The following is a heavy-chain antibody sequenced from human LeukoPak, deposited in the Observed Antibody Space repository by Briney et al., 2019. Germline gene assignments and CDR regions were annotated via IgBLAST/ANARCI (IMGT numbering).Heavy chain of an antibody. J-gene: IGHJ4*02. D-gene: IGHD2-15*01. V-gene: IGHV1-46*01. Sequence: ASVKVSCKASGYTFTSYYMHWVRQAPGQGLEWMGIINPSGGSTSYAQKFQGRVTMTRDTSTSTVYMELSSLRSEDTAVYYCARGLGVAVSTLYYFDYWGQGTLVTVSS. CDR3: ARGLGVAVSTLYYFDY. CDR2: INPSGGST. CDR1: GYTFTSYY.